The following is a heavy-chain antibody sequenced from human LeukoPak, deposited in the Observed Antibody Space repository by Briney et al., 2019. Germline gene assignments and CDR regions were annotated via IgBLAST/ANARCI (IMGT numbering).Heavy chain of an antibody. CDR3: AKDGTMVRGVINRAFDI. J-gene: IGHJ3*02. V-gene: IGHV3-33*06. D-gene: IGHD3-10*01. Sequence: PGGSLRLSCAASGFTFSSYWMHWVRQAPGKGLEWVAVIWYDGSNKYYADSVKGRFTISRDNSKNTVYLQMNSLRAEDTAVYYCAKDGTMVRGVINRAFDIWGQGTMVTVSS. CDR2: IWYDGSNK. CDR1: GFTFSSYW.